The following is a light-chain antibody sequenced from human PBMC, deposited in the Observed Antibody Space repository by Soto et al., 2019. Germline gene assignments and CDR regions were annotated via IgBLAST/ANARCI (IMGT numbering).Light chain of an antibody. CDR3: QQRGNWIT. J-gene: IGKJ5*01. CDR1: QSVSSY. V-gene: IGKV3-11*01. CDR2: DAS. Sequence: EIVLTQSPATLSLSPGERATLSCRASQSVSSYLAWYQQKPGQAPRLLIYDASNRATGIPARFSASGSGTDFTLTISSLEPEDSAVYYCQQRGNWITFGPGTRLAIK.